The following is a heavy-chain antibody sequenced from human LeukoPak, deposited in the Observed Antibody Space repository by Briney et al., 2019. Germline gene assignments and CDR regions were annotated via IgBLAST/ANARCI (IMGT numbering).Heavy chain of an antibody. D-gene: IGHD3-10*01. CDR3: ARGRRPRGTMVRGVTHYYYHMDV. J-gene: IGHJ6*03. V-gene: IGHV1-18*01. CDR1: GSTFTSFG. Sequence: ASVKVSCKASGSTFTSFGISWLRQSPGQGPEWMGGSSAYDGNTNNTQKHQARVTMTTDTSTSTAYMDLRRLRSDDPATSYCARGRRPRGTMVRGVTHYYYHMDVWGKWTTVTVSS. CDR2: SSAYDGNT.